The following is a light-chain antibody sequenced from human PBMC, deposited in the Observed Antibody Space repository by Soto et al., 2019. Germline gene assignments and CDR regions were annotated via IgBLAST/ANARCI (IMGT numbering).Light chain of an antibody. CDR2: LKSDGSH. J-gene: IGLJ7*01. Sequence: QPVLTQSPSASASLGASVKLTCTLSSGQSSYAIAWYQQQPGKGPRFLMKLKSDGSHTKGDGIPDRFSGSSSGAERHLTISGHQSDDEGDYYCQAWGTSAVFGGGTQLTVL. V-gene: IGLV4-69*01. CDR3: QAWGTSAV. CDR1: SGQSSYA.